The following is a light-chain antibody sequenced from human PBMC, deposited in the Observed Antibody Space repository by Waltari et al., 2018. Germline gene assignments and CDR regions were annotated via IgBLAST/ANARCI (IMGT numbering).Light chain of an antibody. V-gene: IGLV1-40*01. CDR3: QSFDNMLSGGVV. CDR2: GKN. CDR1: TSNIGAGHD. J-gene: IGLJ2*01. Sequence: QSVLTQPPSVSGTPGQRVTISCSGSTSNIGAGHDVHWYQHLPGTAPKLRLYGKNKRPSGVHDRFPGSKAGTSASLAITGLQADDEADYFGQSFDNMLSGGVVFGGGTKLAVL.